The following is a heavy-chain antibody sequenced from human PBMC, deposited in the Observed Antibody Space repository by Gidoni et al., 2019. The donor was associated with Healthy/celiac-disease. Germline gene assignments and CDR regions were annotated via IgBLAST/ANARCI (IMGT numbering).Heavy chain of an antibody. Sequence: EVQLVESGGGLVQPGGSLRLSCAASGFTFSSYSMTWVRQAPGKGLEWVSYISSSSSTIYYADSVKGRFTISRDNAKNSLYLQMNSLRDEDTAVYYCASRPPTIFGVVPHYYFDYWGQGTLVTVSS. CDR1: GFTFSSYS. CDR2: ISSSSSTI. J-gene: IGHJ4*02. CDR3: ASRPPTIFGVVPHYYFDY. V-gene: IGHV3-48*02. D-gene: IGHD3-3*01.